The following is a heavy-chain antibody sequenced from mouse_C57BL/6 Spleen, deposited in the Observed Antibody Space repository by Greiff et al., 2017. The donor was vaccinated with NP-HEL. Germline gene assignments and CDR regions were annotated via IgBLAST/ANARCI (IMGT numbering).Heavy chain of an antibody. CDR3: TREIYYGYDGY. D-gene: IGHD2-2*01. Sequence: QVQLQQSGAELVRPGASVTLSCKASGYTFTDYEMHWVKQTPVHGLEWIGAIDPETGGTAYNQKFKGKAILTADKSSSTAYMELRSLTSEDSAVYYCTREIYYGYDGYWGQGTTLTVSS. CDR2: IDPETGGT. J-gene: IGHJ2*01. V-gene: IGHV1-15*01. CDR1: GYTFTDYE.